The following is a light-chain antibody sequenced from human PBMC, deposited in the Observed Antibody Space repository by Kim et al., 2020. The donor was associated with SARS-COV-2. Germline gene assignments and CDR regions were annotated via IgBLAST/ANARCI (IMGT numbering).Light chain of an antibody. V-gene: IGLV6-57*01. CDR1: SGSIARNY. CDR3: QSYDSSNHWV. J-gene: IGLJ3*02. Sequence: KKVTISCTRSSGSIARNYVQWYQQRPGSSTTTVIYEDNQRPSGVPDRFSGSIDSSSNSASLTISGLKTEDEADYYCQSYDSSNHWVFGGGTQLTVL. CDR2: EDN.